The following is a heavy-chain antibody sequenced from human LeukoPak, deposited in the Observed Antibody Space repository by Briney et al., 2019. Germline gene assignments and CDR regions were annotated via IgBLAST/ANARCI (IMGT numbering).Heavy chain of an antibody. V-gene: IGHV4-4*07. Sequence: SETLSLTCTVSGGSISSYYWSWIRQPAGKGLEWIGRIYTSGSTNYNPSLKSRVTMSVDTSKNQFSLKLSSVTAADTAVYYCARDVNTGYSSSWSYYFDYWGQGTLVTVSS. CDR1: GGSISSYY. D-gene: IGHD6-13*01. CDR3: ARDVNTGYSSSWSYYFDY. J-gene: IGHJ4*02. CDR2: IYTSGST.